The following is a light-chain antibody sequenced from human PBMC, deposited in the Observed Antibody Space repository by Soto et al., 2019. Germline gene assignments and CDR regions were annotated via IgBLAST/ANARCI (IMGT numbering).Light chain of an antibody. CDR3: QQYSSWPIT. CDR1: QSVNRN. V-gene: IGKV3D-15*01. J-gene: IGKJ5*01. CDR2: GIS. Sequence: EMVMTQSPATLSVSPGEIASLSCRASQSVNRNYLAWYQQKPGQAPRLLIYGISNRATGIPDRFSGSGSGKECTLTITSLQPEDFAIYYCQQYSSWPITFGQGTRLEIK.